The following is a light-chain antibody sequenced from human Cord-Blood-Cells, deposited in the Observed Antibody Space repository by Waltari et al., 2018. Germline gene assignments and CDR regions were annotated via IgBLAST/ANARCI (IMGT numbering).Light chain of an antibody. Sequence: QSALTQPASVSGSPGQSITISCTGTSSDVGGYNYVSWYQQHPCKAPKPMIYDVSNRPSGFSNRFAGSKSGNTASLTISGLQAEDEADYYCSSYTSSSTWVFGGGTKLTVL. CDR2: DVS. CDR3: SSYTSSSTWV. J-gene: IGLJ3*02. CDR1: SSDVGGYNY. V-gene: IGLV2-14*01.